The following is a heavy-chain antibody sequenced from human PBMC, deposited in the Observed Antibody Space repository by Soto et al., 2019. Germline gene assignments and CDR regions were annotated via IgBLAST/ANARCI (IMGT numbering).Heavy chain of an antibody. CDR2: ISSSGSTI. CDR3: VRGRDSGLYYFDS. D-gene: IGHD2-21*01. J-gene: IGHJ4*02. Sequence: GGSLRLSCAASGFAFSNPYMSWIRQAPGKGLEWISYISSSGSTIYYADSAKGRFTISRDNAKKSLYLQMDSLTADDTAVYYCVRGRDSGLYYFDSWGQGTLVTVSS. CDR1: GFAFSNPY. V-gene: IGHV3-11*01.